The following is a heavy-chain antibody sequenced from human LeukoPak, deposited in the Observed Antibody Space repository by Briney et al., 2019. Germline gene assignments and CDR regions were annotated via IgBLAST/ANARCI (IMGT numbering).Heavy chain of an antibody. Sequence: PGRSRRPSRAALGLTLSSYGTEWVRHAPGKGRGWGVAISLEGSNNYYADSVKDPFTISRDNSQNPLYLQMNRLRAEDTAVYYCATGEYRLEWLLYPPDAFYIWGRGTMVTVSS. CDR1: GLTLSSYG. CDR3: ATGEYRLEWLLYPPDAFYI. J-gene: IGHJ3*02. CDR2: ISLEGSNN. V-gene: IGHV3-30*04. D-gene: IGHD3-3*01.